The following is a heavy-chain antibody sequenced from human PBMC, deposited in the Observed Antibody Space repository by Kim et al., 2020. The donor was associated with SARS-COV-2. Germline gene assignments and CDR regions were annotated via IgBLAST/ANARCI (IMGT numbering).Heavy chain of an antibody. D-gene: IGHD5-18*01. CDR1: GFTFSSYA. V-gene: IGHV3-30-3*01. Sequence: GGSLRLSCAASGFTFSSYAMHWVRQAPGKGLEWVAVISYDGSNKYYADSVKGRFTISRDNSKNTLYLQMNSLRAEDTAVYYCARDSHVDTAMVGPPDCGMDVWGQGTTVTVSS. J-gene: IGHJ6*02. CDR2: ISYDGSNK. CDR3: ARDSHVDTAMVGPPDCGMDV.